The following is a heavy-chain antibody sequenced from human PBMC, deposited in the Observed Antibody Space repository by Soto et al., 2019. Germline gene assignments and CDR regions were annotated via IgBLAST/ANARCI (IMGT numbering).Heavy chain of an antibody. D-gene: IGHD1-26*01. CDR1: GYNFMPYG. CDR3: ARDLDPSGSHYTHY. Sequence: SVKVSCKASGYNFMPYGVNWVRQAPGQGLEWMGWISPWKGNTNYAQSFQGRVTMTTDTSTSTAYMELRSLTSDDTAVYYCARDLDPSGSHYTHYWGPGTLVTVSS. CDR2: ISPWKGNT. J-gene: IGHJ4*02. V-gene: IGHV1-18*04.